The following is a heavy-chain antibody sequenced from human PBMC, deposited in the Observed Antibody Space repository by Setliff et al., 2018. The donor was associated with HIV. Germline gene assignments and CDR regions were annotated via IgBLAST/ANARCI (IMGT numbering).Heavy chain of an antibody. CDR3: ARDSGTTMGASGPGY. J-gene: IGHJ4*02. CDR2: INQDGSKK. Sequence: PGGSLRLSCAASGFSFNYFWMSWVRQAPGKGLEWVANINQDGSKKYYVDSVKGRFTISRDNAKNSLYLQMNSLTADDTAVYYCARDSGTTMGASGPGYWGQGTLVTVSS. V-gene: IGHV3-7*01. D-gene: IGHD1-26*01. CDR1: GFSFNYFW.